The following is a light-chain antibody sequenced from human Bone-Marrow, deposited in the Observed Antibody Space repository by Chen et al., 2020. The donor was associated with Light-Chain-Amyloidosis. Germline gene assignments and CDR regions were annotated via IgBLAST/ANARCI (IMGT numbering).Light chain of an antibody. J-gene: IGKJ4*01. CDR3: QQYGTSPLT. CDR1: QTISSNY. CDR2: GSS. V-gene: IGKV3-20*01. Sequence: EIVLTQSPGTLSLSPGEGANLSCRASQTISSNYLTWYQQKFGRAPRLLMYGSSSRATGIPDRFTGSESGTYFTLTINRLEPEDFAMYDCQQYGTSPLTFGGGTKVEI.